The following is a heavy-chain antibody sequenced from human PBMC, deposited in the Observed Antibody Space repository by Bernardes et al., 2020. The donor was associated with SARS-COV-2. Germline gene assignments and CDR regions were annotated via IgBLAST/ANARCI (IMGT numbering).Heavy chain of an antibody. CDR3: ARQRADYDFWSGYYRRGNWFDP. D-gene: IGHD3-3*01. CDR2: IYYSGST. CDR1: GGPISSYY. J-gene: IGHJ5*02. Sequence: SETLSLTCTVSGGPISSYYWSWIRQPPGKGLEWIGYIYYSGSTNYNPSLKSRVTISVDTSKNQFSLNLSSVTAADTDVYYCARQRADYDFWSGYYRRGNWFDPWGQGTLVTVSS. V-gene: IGHV4-59*08.